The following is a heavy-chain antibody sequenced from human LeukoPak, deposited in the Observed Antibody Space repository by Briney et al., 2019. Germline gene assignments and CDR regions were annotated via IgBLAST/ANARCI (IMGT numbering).Heavy chain of an antibody. CDR3: ARDSTYYYDSGSSGPHYFDN. Sequence: GGSLRLSCAASGFTFGNYAMHWVRRAPGKGLEWVSVICWGGRIEYYADSVKGRFTISRDNSKNTLYLQLNSLRAEDTAVYYCARDSTYYYDSGSSGPHYFDNWGQGTLVTVSS. J-gene: IGHJ4*02. CDR1: GFTFGNYA. V-gene: IGHV3-30*04. D-gene: IGHD3-10*01. CDR2: ICWGGRIE.